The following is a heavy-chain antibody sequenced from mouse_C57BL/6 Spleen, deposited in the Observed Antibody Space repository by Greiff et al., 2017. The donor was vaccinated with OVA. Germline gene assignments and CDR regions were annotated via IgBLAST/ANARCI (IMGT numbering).Heavy chain of an antibody. J-gene: IGHJ3*01. Sequence: QVQLKQSGPGLVQPSQSLSITCTVSGFSLTSYGVHWVRQPPGKGLEWLGVIWRGGSTDYNAAFISRLSISKDNSKSQVFFKMNSLQADDTAIYYCAKNSPGFAYWGQGTLVTVSA. CDR3: AKNSPGFAY. CDR1: GFSLTSYG. CDR2: IWRGGST. V-gene: IGHV2-4*01.